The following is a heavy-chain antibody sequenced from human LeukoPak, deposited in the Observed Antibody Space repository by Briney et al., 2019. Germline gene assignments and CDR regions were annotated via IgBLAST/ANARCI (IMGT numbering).Heavy chain of an antibody. CDR3: ARMGGYSGYATH. D-gene: IGHD5-12*01. CDR2: ILYSGTT. CDR1: GGSISSYY. Sequence: SETLSLTCTVSGGSISSYYWSWIQQPPGKGLEWIGYILYSGTTNSNPSLESRVTISVDTSKNQISLKLSSVTAADTAVYYCARMGGYSGYATHWGQGTLVTVSS. V-gene: IGHV4-59*08. J-gene: IGHJ4*02.